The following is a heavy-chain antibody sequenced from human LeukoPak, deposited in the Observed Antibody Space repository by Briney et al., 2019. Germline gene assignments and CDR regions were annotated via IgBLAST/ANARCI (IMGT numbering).Heavy chain of an antibody. Sequence: SETLALTRTVSGGSNSSYYWSWIRQPPGKGLEWIGYIYYSGSTNYNPSLKSRVTISVDTSKNQFSLKLSSVTAADTAVYYCARDNSRLNAFDIWGQGTMVTVSS. V-gene: IGHV4-59*01. CDR1: GGSNSSYY. CDR2: IYYSGST. D-gene: IGHD4-23*01. J-gene: IGHJ3*02. CDR3: ARDNSRLNAFDI.